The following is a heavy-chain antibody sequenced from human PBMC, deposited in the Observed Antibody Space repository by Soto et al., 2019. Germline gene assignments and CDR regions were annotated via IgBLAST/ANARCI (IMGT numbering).Heavy chain of an antibody. V-gene: IGHV4-61*08. D-gene: IGHD2-21*02. CDR1: GDTISTGDYS. CDR2: MYNTGST. Sequence: SETLSLTCGVSGDTISTGDYSWAWLRQPPGQGLEWIGYMYNTGSTVYNPSFKSRVTISVDTSKNQFSLKLNSVTAADTAVYYCARDLWGYCGTDCYPLDVWGQGTTVTVSS. J-gene: IGHJ6*02. CDR3: ARDLWGYCGTDCYPLDV.